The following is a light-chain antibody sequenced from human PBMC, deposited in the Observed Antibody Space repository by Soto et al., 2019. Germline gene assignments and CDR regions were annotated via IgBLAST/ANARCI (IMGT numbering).Light chain of an antibody. CDR1: QNINTF. Sequence: HRTHSASSLSATGLYRGTITWGGSQNINTFLSWYQHKPGKAPKLVIYDASTLQSGVPSRFSGSGYGTEFTLTISSLQPEDFASYYCQQSYYIPWTFGQGTKVDI. J-gene: IGKJ1*01. V-gene: IGKV1-39*01. CDR3: QQSYYIPWT. CDR2: DAS.